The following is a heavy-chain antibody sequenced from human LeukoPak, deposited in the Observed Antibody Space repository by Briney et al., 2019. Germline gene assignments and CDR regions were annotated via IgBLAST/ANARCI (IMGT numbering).Heavy chain of an antibody. V-gene: IGHV3-73*01. D-gene: IGHD3-10*02. Sequence: GGSLRLSCAASGFTFSGSSMHWVRQASGKGLEWVGRIRNKANNYATAYAASVKGRFTISRDNSKNTVYLQMNSLRAEDTAIYYCARGGVLGSENYSIYSYWGQGTLVTVSS. CDR2: IRNKANNYAT. J-gene: IGHJ4*02. CDR1: GFTFSGSS. CDR3: ARGGVLGSENYSIYSY.